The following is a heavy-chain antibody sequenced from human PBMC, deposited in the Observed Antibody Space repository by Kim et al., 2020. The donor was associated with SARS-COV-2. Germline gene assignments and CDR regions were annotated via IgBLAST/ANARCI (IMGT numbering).Heavy chain of an antibody. D-gene: IGHD3-3*01. CDR2: INSNSGGT. Sequence: ASVKVSCKASGYTFTGYYMHWVRQAPGQGLEWMGWINSNSGGTNYAQKFQGRVTITRDTTISTDYIEVTRRRSDDTAVYYCARGGSTIFGVGILWGQGTLITVSS. J-gene: IGHJ4*02. V-gene: IGHV1-2*02. CDR1: GYTFTGYY. CDR3: ARGGSTIFGVGIL.